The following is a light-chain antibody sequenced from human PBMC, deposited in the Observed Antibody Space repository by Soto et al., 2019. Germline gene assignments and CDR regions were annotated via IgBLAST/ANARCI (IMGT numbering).Light chain of an antibody. Sequence: QLVLTQPPSASASLGASVKLTCTLSSGHNSYAIAWHQQQPEKGPRYLMKLNSDGSHSKGDGIPDRFSGSSSGAERYLTIXSLQSXDEADYYCQTWSTDIRVFGGGTKLTVL. CDR1: SGHNSYA. V-gene: IGLV4-69*01. J-gene: IGLJ3*02. CDR3: QTWSTDIRV. CDR2: LNSDGSH.